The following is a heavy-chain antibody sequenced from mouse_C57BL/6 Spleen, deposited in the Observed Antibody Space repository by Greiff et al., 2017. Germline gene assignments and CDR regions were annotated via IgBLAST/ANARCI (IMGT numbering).Heavy chain of an antibody. V-gene: IGHV1-82*01. J-gene: IGHJ4*01. CDR3: SRSIATVPYYYAMDY. Sequence: VQLQESGPELVKPGASVKISCKASGYAFSSSWMNWVKQRPGKGLEWIGRIYPGDGDTNYNGKFKGKATLTADKSSSTAYMQLSSLTSEDAAVYFYSRSIATVPYYYAMDYWGQGTSVTVSS. CDR1: GYAFSSSW. CDR2: IYPGDGDT. D-gene: IGHD1-1*01.